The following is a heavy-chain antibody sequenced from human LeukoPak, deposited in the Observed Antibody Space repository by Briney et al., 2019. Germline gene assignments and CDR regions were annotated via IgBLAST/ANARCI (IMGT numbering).Heavy chain of an antibody. CDR2: ISSSSSYI. CDR1: GFTFGSYS. V-gene: IGHV3-21*01. J-gene: IGHJ6*02. D-gene: IGHD2-2*01. CDR3: ARDLGLGYCSSTSCYADFYYYYGMDV. Sequence: GGSLRLSCAASGFTFGSYSMNWVRQAPGKGLEWVSSISSSSSYIYYADSVKGRFTISRDNAKNSLYLQMNSLRAEDTAVYYCARDLGLGYCSSTSCYADFYYYYGMDVWGQGTTVTVPS.